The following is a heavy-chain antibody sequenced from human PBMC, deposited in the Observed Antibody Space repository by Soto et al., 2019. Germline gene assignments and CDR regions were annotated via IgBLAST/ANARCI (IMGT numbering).Heavy chain of an antibody. D-gene: IGHD2-2*01. Sequence: GGSLRLSCAASGFTFSSYWMSWVRQAPGKGLEWVANIKQDGSEKYYVDSVKGRFTISRDNAKNSLYLQMNSLRAEDTAVYYCARINKSWVVPCSSTSCYASYFDYWGQGTLVTVSS. J-gene: IGHJ4*02. V-gene: IGHV3-7*05. CDR1: GFTFSSYW. CDR3: ARINKSWVVPCSSTSCYASYFDY. CDR2: IKQDGSEK.